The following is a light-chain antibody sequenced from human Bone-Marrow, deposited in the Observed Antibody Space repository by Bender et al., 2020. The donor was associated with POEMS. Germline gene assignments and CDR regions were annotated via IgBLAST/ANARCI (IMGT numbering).Light chain of an antibody. CDR2: GND. CDR3: SAWDGILNGWV. CDR1: SSNIGGNA. V-gene: IGLV1-44*01. J-gene: IGLJ3*02. Sequence: QSVLTQPPSASATPGQRVTISCSGTSSNIGGNAVNWWQQLPGTAPKLLTYGNDQRPSGGPDRFSGSKSGASASLAISGLQSEDEADYFCSAWDGILNGWVFGGGTELTVL.